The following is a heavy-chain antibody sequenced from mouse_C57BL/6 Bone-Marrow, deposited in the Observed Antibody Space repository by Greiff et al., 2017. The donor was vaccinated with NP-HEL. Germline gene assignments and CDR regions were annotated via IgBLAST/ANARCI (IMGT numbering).Heavy chain of an antibody. CDR2: IDPENGDT. V-gene: IGHV14-4*01. CDR1: GFNIKDDY. Sequence: DVQLQESGAELVRPGASVKLSCTASGFNIKDDYMHWVKQRPEQGLEWIGWIDPENGDTEYASKFQGKATITADTSSNTAYLQLSSLTSEDTAVYYCTPLPGFAYWGQGTLVTVSA. CDR3: TPLPGFAY. D-gene: IGHD5-1*01. J-gene: IGHJ3*01.